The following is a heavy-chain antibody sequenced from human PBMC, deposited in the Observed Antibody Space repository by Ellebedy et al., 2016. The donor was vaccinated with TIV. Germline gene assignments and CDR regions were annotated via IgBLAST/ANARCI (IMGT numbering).Heavy chain of an antibody. CDR1: GYTFMSYS. CDR2: VSGYNGNT. V-gene: IGHV1-18*01. D-gene: IGHD6-13*01. CDR3: ARTSRYAYSSSCDY. J-gene: IGHJ4*02. Sequence: AASVKVSCKASGYTFMSYSIAWVRQAPGQGLEWMGWVSGYNGNTNEAQKVQGRVTMTTDTSTNTAYMELRSLTSDDTAVYFCARTSRYAYSSSCDYWGQGTLVTVSS.